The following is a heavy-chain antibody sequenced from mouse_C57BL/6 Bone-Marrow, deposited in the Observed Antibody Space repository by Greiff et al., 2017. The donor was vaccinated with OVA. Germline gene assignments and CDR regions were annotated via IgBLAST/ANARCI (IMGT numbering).Heavy chain of an antibody. CDR3: ASYYGNYLFAY. CDR1: GYTFTSYT. CDR2: INPSSGYT. J-gene: IGHJ3*01. V-gene: IGHV1-4*01. Sequence: QVQLQQSGAELARPGASVKMSCKASGYTFTSYTMHWVKQRPGQGLEWIGYINPSSGYTKYTQKFKDKATLTADKSSSTAYMQLSSLTSEDSAVYYCASYYGNYLFAYWGQGTLVTVSA. D-gene: IGHD2-1*01.